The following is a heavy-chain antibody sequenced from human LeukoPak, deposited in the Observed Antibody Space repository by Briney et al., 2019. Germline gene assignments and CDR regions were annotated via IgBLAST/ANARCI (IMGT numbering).Heavy chain of an antibody. CDR3: ASASIVATRYYFYGMDV. J-gene: IGHJ6*04. V-gene: IGHV1-3*01. Sequence: ASVKVTCKCSGFPLSTYAIHWVRQPPAQGLEWVGWINAGNGKTEYAQKLHERVTITRDTSASTANMELSSLRSEDTAVYYCASASIVATRYYFYGMDVWGKGTTVIVSS. CDR1: GFPLSTYA. CDR2: INAGNGKT. D-gene: IGHD5-12*01.